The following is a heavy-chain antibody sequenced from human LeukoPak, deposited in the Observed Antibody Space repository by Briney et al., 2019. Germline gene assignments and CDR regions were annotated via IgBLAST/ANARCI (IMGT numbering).Heavy chain of an antibody. CDR3: ARCSGGSCYYFDY. V-gene: IGHV4-38-2*02. Sequence: SETLSLTCTVSGYSISSGYYWGWIRQPPGKGLEWIGSIYHSGSTYYNPSLKSRVTISVDTSKNQFSLKLSSVTAADTAVYYCARCSGGSCYYFDYWGQGTLVTVSS. J-gene: IGHJ4*02. CDR2: IYHSGST. CDR1: GYSISSGYY. D-gene: IGHD2-15*01.